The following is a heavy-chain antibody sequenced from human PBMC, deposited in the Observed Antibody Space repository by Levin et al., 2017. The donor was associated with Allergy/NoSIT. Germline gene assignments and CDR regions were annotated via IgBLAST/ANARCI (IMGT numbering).Heavy chain of an antibody. CDR3: ARHGTASFAGGWFDP. CDR1: GASVSANY. Sequence: GSLRLSCTVSGASVSANYWSWVRQSPGKGLEWIGCADYSGTTYYNPSLTGRVTISVDTSKNHVSLRLNSLTAEDTAVYSCARHGTASFAGGWFDPWGRGTLVIVSS. V-gene: IGHV4-59*08. J-gene: IGHJ5*02. D-gene: IGHD3-10*01. CDR2: ADYSGTT.